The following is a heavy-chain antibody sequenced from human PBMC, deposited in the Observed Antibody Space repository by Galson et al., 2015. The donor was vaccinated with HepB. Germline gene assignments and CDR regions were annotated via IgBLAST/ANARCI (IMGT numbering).Heavy chain of an antibody. J-gene: IGHJ3*02. CDR1: GGTLSSYT. D-gene: IGHD6-13*01. CDR3: ARVRRSSSWPDAFDI. CDR2: IIPILGIA. V-gene: IGHV1-69*02. Sequence: SCKASGGTLSSYTISWVRQAPGQGLEWMGRIIPILGIANYAQKFQGRVTITADKSTSTAYMELSSLRSEDTAVYYCARVRRSSSWPDAFDIWGQGTMVTVSS.